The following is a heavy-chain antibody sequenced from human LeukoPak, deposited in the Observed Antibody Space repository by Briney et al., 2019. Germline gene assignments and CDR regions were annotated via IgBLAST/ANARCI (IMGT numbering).Heavy chain of an antibody. Sequence: GGSLRLSCSASGFTFSDYDMNWIRQAPGKGLEWISAISGRSSHTYYGDSVKGRFSISRDNAKNLLYLQMNGLGAEDTVVYYCGRAFPPLRTSSAGDLWGQGTLVTVSS. CDR2: ISGRSSHT. V-gene: IGHV3-21*06. CDR1: GFTFSDYD. CDR3: GRAFPPLRTSSAGDL. D-gene: IGHD3-16*01. J-gene: IGHJ4*02.